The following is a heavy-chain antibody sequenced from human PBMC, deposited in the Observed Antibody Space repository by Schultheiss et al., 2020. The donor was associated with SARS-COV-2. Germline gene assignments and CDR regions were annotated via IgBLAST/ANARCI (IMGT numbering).Heavy chain of an antibody. Sequence: ASVKVSCKASGYTFTGYYMHWVRQAPGQGLEWMGWINPNSGGTNYAQKFQGRVTMTMNTSISTAYMELSSLRSEDTAVYYCARGTGIAAAGFFDYWGQGTLITVSS. CDR2: INPNSGGT. V-gene: IGHV1-2*02. D-gene: IGHD6-13*01. J-gene: IGHJ4*02. CDR3: ARGTGIAAAGFFDY. CDR1: GYTFTGYY.